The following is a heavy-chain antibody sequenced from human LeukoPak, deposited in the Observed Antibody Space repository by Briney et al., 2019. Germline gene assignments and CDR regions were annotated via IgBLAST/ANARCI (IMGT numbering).Heavy chain of an antibody. D-gene: IGHD6-6*01. J-gene: IGHJ4*02. CDR3: AGGNSSSSLDY. CDR2: INQSGST. V-gene: IGHV4-34*01. Sequence: SETLSLTCAVYGGSFSGYYWSWIRQPPGKGLEWIGEINQSGSTNYNPSLKSRVTISVDTSKNQFSLKLSSVTAADTAVYYCAGGNSSSSLDYWGQGTLVTVSS. CDR1: GGSFSGYY.